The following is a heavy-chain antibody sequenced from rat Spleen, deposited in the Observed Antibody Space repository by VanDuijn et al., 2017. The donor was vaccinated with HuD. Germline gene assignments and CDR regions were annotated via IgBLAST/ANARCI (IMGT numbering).Heavy chain of an antibody. CDR3: AKDRDGGYAFAY. D-gene: IGHD1-11*01. CDR1: GFTFSDYY. CDR2: IHYDGRST. Sequence: EVQLVESDGGLVQPGRSLKLSCAASGFTFSDYYMARVRQAPTKGLEWVATIHYDGRSTYYLDSVKGRFTISRDNAKNIVYLQMNSLRYEDTATYYCAKDRDGGYAFAYWGQGTLVTVSS. J-gene: IGHJ3*01. V-gene: IGHV5-29*01.